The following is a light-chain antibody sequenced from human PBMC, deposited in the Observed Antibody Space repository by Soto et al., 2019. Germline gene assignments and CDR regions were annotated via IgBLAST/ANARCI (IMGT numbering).Light chain of an antibody. CDR2: GAS. J-gene: IGKJ4*01. V-gene: IGKV3-15*01. Sequence: EIVMTQSPATLPVSPGERATLSCRASRSVNSNIAWYQQKPGQAPRLLIYGASTRATGIPARFSGSGSGTEFTLTISSLQPEDVAVYYCQQYKHWPLAFGGGTKIEIK. CDR3: QQYKHWPLA. CDR1: RSVNSN.